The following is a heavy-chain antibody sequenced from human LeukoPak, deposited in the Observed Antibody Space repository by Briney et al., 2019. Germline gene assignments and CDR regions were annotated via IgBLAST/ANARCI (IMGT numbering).Heavy chain of an antibody. D-gene: IGHD6-19*01. Sequence: HGASVKVSCKASGYTFTGYYMHWVRQAPGQGLEWMGWINPNSGGTNYAQKLQGRVTMTTDTSTSTAYMELRSLRSDDTAVYYCARRGYSSGWYGGGGDIRIARAYYFDYWGQGTLVTVSS. CDR3: ARRGYSSGWYGGGGDIRIARAYYFDY. CDR2: INPNSGGT. J-gene: IGHJ4*02. CDR1: GYTFTGYY. V-gene: IGHV1-2*02.